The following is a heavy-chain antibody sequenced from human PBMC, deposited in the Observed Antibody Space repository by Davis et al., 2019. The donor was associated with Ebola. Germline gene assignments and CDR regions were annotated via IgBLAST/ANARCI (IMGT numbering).Heavy chain of an antibody. V-gene: IGHV3-30*18. J-gene: IGHJ6*02. CDR2: ISNDGSHK. Sequence: PGGSLRLSCTASDFTFSRHGMHWVRQAPGKGLEWVALISNDGSHKYYVHSVKGRFTISRDNAKNSLFLQMNSLRSEDTALYYCTKDSGVSTYYMIHGVTHGMDVWGQGTTVTVSS. D-gene: IGHD1-26*01. CDR3: TKDSGVSTYYMIHGVTHGMDV. CDR1: DFTFSRHG.